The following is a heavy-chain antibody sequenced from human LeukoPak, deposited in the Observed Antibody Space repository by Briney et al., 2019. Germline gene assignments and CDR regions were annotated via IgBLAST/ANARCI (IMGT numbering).Heavy chain of an antibody. J-gene: IGHJ3*02. CDR1: GCTFDDYG. CDR3: ARDVSDFGGAFDI. D-gene: IGHD3-10*01. V-gene: IGHV3-20*04. CDR2: SNWNGGST. Sequence: GGSLRLSCAASGCTFDDYGMSWVRQAPGKGLGWVSGSNWNGGSTGYADPVKGRFTISRDNAKNSLYLQMNSLRAEDTALYYCARDVSDFGGAFDIWGQGTMVTVSS.